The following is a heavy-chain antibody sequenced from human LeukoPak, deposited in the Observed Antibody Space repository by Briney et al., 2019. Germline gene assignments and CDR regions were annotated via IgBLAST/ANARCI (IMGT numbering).Heavy chain of an antibody. Sequence: GGSLRLSCAASGFTFSNAWMSWVRQAPGKGLEWVSAISNNGGYTYYADSVQGRFTISRDNSKSTLCLQMNSLRAEDTAVYYCAKQLGYCSDGSCYFPYWGQGTLVTVSS. J-gene: IGHJ4*02. CDR1: GFTFSNAW. CDR3: AKQLGYCSDGSCYFPY. D-gene: IGHD2-15*01. CDR2: ISNNGGYT. V-gene: IGHV3-23*01.